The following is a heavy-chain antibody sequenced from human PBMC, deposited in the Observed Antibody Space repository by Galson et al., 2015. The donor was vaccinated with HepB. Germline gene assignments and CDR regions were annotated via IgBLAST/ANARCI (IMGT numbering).Heavy chain of an antibody. V-gene: IGHV3-11*06. J-gene: IGHJ4*02. CDR3: ARVADSDYGDHAHFDS. CDR1: GFTFSDYY. Sequence: SLRLSCAASGFTFSDYYMSWIRQAPGKGLEWLSYISSSTIYTNYADSVKGRFTISRDNVKNSMYLRMNSLRAEDTAVYYCARVADSDYGDHAHFDSWGLGTLVTVSS. D-gene: IGHD4-17*01. CDR2: ISSSTIYT.